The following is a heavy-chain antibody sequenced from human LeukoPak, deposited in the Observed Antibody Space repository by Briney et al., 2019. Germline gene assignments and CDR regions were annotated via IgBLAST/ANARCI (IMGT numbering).Heavy chain of an antibody. CDR2: INPNSGGT. Sequence: ASVKVSCKASGYSFTGHHVHWVRQAPGQGLEWLGWINPNSGGTNYAQTFQGRVAMTSDTSVSTAYMEVSRLTSDDTAVCYCARGLSQALINWFDPWGQGTLVTVSS. CDR1: GYSFTGHH. CDR3: ARGLSQALINWFDP. V-gene: IGHV1-2*02. D-gene: IGHD2-21*01. J-gene: IGHJ5*02.